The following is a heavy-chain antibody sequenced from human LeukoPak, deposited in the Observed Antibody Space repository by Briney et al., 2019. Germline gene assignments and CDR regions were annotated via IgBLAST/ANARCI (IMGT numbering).Heavy chain of an antibody. CDR2: INSDGSST. CDR3: AKLGYYYDSSGYYNQAFDI. J-gene: IGHJ3*02. Sequence: PGGSLRLSCAASGFTFSSYWMHWVRQAPGKGLVWVSRINSDGSSTTYADSVKGRFTISRDNAKNTLYLQMNSLRAEDTAVYYCAKLGYYYDSSGYYNQAFDIWGQGTMVTVSS. V-gene: IGHV3-74*01. CDR1: GFTFSSYW. D-gene: IGHD3-22*01.